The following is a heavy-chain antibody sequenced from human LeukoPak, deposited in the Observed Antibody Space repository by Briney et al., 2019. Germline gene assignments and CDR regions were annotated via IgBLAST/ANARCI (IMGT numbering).Heavy chain of an antibody. V-gene: IGHV4-4*02. Sequence: TETLSLTCAVSGGSISSSNWWSWVRQPPGKGLEWIGEIYHGGSTNYNPSLKSRVTISVDKSKNQFSLKLSSVTAADTAVYYCARVTLAGRWLQLRRVDYWGQGTLVTVSS. CDR1: GGSISSSNW. J-gene: IGHJ4*02. CDR2: IYHGGST. D-gene: IGHD5-24*01. CDR3: ARVTLAGRWLQLRRVDY.